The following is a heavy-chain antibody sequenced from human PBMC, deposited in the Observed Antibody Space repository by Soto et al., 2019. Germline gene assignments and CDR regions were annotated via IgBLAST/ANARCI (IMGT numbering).Heavy chain of an antibody. V-gene: IGHV1-18*04. Sequence: QVQLVQSGAEVKKPGASVKVSCKASGYTFSNYGITWVRQAPGQGLEWMGLISAYNGNTNYEQKPQGRGTMTTDTSTTKAYMELRSMRSDDTAVFYCAREVYDVVGTTGYNFEYRGQGTLVTASS. CDR3: AREVYDVVGTTGYNFEY. D-gene: IGHD1-26*01. CDR2: ISAYNGNT. J-gene: IGHJ4*02. CDR1: GYTFSNYG.